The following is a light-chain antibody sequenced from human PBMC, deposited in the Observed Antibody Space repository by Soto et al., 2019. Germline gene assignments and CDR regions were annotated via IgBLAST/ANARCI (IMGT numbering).Light chain of an antibody. CDR3: QQSYSTPIT. J-gene: IGKJ5*01. Sequence: DIQMTQSPSSLSASVGDRFTISCQASQHINKHLNLYQHKPGKVPKLLIYAASTLQSGVPSRFSGSGSGTDFTLTISSLQPEDVATYYCQQSYSTPITFGQGTRLEIK. V-gene: IGKV1-27*01. CDR2: AAS. CDR1: QHINKH.